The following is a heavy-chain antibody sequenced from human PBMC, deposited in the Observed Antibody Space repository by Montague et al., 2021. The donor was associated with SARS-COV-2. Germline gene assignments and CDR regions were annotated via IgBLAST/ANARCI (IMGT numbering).Heavy chain of an antibody. J-gene: IGHJ6*03. V-gene: IGHV4-34*01. Sequence: SKILSLTCAVYGGSFSGYHWTWIRQSPGKGLEWIGEINTSGSTNYNPSLKSRITISGDTSKNQFSLKLTSVTAADTAVYYCARGRIDVNMIVVVVAGASFYMDVWGKGPRSPSP. CDR1: GGSFSGYH. D-gene: IGHD3-22*01. CDR2: INTSGST. CDR3: ARGRIDVNMIVVVVAGASFYMDV.